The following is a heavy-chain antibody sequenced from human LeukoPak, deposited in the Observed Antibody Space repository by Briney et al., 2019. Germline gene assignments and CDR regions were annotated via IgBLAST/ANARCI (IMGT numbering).Heavy chain of an antibody. J-gene: IGHJ4*02. CDR2: INSDGSST. CDR3: ARDYYASGSPNDH. V-gene: IGHV3-74*01. Sequence: GGSLRLSCAASGFTFSSYAMSWVRQAPGKGLVWLSRINSDGSSTNYADSVKGRFTISRDNAKNTLYLQMNSLRAEDTAVYYCARDYYASGSPNDHWGQGTLVTVSS. D-gene: IGHD3-10*01. CDR1: GFTFSSYA.